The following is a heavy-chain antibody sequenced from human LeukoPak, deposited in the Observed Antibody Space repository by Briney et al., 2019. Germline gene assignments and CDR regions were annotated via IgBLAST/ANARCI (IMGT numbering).Heavy chain of an antibody. CDR2: FDPEDGET. Sequence: ASVKVSCKVSGYTLTELSMHWVRQAPGKGLEWMGGFDPEDGETIYAQKFQGRVTMTEDTSTDTAHMELSSLRSEDTAVYYCATGGSSWYPFDPWGQGTLVTVSS. CDR1: GYTLTELS. D-gene: IGHD6-13*01. CDR3: ATGGSSWYPFDP. J-gene: IGHJ5*02. V-gene: IGHV1-24*01.